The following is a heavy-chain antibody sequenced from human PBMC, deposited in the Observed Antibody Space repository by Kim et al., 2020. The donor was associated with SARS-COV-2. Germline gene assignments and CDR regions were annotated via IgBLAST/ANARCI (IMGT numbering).Heavy chain of an antibody. D-gene: IGHD3-22*01. Sequence: GGSLRLSCAASGFTFSSYSMNWVRQAPGKGLEWVSSISSSSSYIYYADSVKGRFTISRDNAKNSLYLQMNSLRAEDTAVYYCASFYDSSGYYYGGYYYYYGMDVWGQGTPVTVSS. V-gene: IGHV3-21*01. CDR2: ISSSSSYI. J-gene: IGHJ6*02. CDR1: GFTFSSYS. CDR3: ASFYDSSGYYYGGYYYYYGMDV.